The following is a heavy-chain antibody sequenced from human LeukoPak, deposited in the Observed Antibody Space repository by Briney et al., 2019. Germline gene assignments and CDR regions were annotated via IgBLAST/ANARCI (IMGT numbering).Heavy chain of an antibody. CDR3: ARDPYNGDYGDFYYYYMGV. J-gene: IGHJ6*03. V-gene: IGHV3-21*01. CDR2: ITCTCSYT. Sequence: GGALRLSCAASGFTFNRYIMNWVRQAPGKGLEWVSSITCTCSYTFYSDSLKGQFTSSRDNAKNSLYQHLNSLRDEDTAIYYCARDPYNGDYGDFYYYYMGVWGKGTTVSISS. CDR1: GFTFNRYI. D-gene: IGHD3-16*01.